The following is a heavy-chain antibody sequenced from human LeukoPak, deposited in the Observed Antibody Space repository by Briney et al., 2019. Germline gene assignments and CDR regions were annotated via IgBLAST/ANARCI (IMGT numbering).Heavy chain of an antibody. J-gene: IGHJ6*02. V-gene: IGHV4-30-4*08. D-gene: IGHD2-2*01. Sequence: PSETLSLTCTVSGGSISSDDYLWSWIRQPPGKGLEWIGYIYYSGNTYYSPSLKSRVTISVDTSKNRFSLKLNSVTAADTAVYYCARMIVVVPAAMGSYYYGMDVWGQGTTVTVSS. CDR2: IYYSGNT. CDR1: GGSISSDDYL. CDR3: ARMIVVVPAAMGSYYYGMDV.